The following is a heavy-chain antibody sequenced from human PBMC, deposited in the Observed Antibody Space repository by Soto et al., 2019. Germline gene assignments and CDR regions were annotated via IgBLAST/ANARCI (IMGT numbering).Heavy chain of an antibody. V-gene: IGHV4-39*01. D-gene: IGHD2-15*01. J-gene: IGHJ5*02. CDR1: GGSISSSSYY. CDR2: IYYSGSA. CDR3: ARHGQYCSGGSCYSGFYNWFDP. Sequence: PSETLSLTCTVSGGSISSSSYYWGWIRQPPGKGLEWIGSIYYSGSAYYNPSLRSRVTISVDTSKNQFSLKLSSVTAADTAVYYCARHGQYCSGGSCYSGFYNWFDPWGQGTLVTVSS.